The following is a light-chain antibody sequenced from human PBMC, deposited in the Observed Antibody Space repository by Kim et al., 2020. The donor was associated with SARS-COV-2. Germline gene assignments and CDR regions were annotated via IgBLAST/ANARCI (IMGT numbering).Light chain of an antibody. CDR2: DVS. CDR3: SSYTSSSTYV. V-gene: IGLV2-14*04. J-gene: IGLJ1*01. CDR1: SSDVGGYND. Sequence: GQSITISCSGTSSDVGGYNDVSWYQQHPGKAPKLRIYDVSKRPSGVSNRFSGSKSGNTASLTISGLQAEDEADYYCSSYTSSSTYVFGTGTKVTVL.